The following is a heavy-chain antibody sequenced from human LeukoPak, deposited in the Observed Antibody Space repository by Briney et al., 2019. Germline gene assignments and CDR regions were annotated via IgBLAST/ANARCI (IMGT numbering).Heavy chain of an antibody. CDR2: IYHSGST. Sequence: SETLSLTCTVSGYSISSGNYWDWIRQPPGKGLEWIGSIYHSGSTYYNPSLKSRVTISVDTSKNQFSLKLASVTAADTAIYYCAKGARGFSYYNWFDPWGQGTLVTVSS. J-gene: IGHJ5*02. V-gene: IGHV4-38-2*02. CDR3: AKGARGFSYYNWFDP. D-gene: IGHD5-18*01. CDR1: GYSISSGNY.